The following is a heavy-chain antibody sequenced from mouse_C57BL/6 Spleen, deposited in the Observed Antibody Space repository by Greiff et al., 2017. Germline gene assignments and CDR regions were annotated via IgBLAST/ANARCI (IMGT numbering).Heavy chain of an antibody. CDR3: ARRGDGNYGYFDV. CDR2: ITSSSGYT. V-gene: IGHV1-7*01. D-gene: IGHD2-1*01. J-gene: IGHJ1*03. CDR1: GYTFTSYW. Sequence: QVHVKQSGAELAKPGASVKLSCKASGYTFTSYWMHWVKQRPGPGLEWIGYITSSSGYTTYNQKFKDKATLTADKSSSTAYMQLSSLTYEDSAVYYCARRGDGNYGYFDVWGTGTPVTVSS.